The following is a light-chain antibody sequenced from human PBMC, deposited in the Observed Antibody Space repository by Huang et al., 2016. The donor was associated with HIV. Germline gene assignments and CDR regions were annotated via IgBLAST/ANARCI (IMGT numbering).Light chain of an antibody. CDR3: HQYNNWPPWT. CDR1: ESISNN. V-gene: IGKV3-15*01. CDR2: GAS. Sequence: EIVMTQSPATLSVSPGERATLACRASESISNNLAWYQQKPGQAPRLLIHGASTRATVIPARLSGSGSGTEFTLTISSLQSEDFAVYYCHQYNNWPPWTFGQGTKVEIK. J-gene: IGKJ1*01.